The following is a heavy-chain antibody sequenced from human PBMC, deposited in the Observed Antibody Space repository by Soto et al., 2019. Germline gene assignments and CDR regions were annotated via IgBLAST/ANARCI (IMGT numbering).Heavy chain of an antibody. V-gene: IGHV4-30-4*01. D-gene: IGHD7-27*01. Sequence: QVQLQESGPGLVEPSQTLSLTCTVSGGSISSVYYYWSWIRQPPGKGLEWMGHIYDSGSTYSNPSVGRRASISVDTSKNQFSLKLTSVTDADTAVYYCARGPAGDKVDYWGQGTLVTVSS. J-gene: IGHJ4*02. CDR1: GGSISSVYYY. CDR2: IYDSGST. CDR3: ARGPAGDKVDY.